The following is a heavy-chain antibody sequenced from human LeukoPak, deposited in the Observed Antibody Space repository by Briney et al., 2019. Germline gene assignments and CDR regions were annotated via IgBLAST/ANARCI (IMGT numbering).Heavy chain of an antibody. CDR1: GFTVSRNY. V-gene: IGHV3-53*01. Sequence: GGSLSLSCAASGFTVSRNYMSWGREAAGPGVESFSVLYSGGSTYYADSVKRRFAISRDNSKNTLYLQMNSRRAEDTAVYYCARALSGRGSLSYYYSYMDVWGKGTTATISS. CDR3: ARALSGRGSLSYYYSYMDV. CDR2: LYSGGST. J-gene: IGHJ6*03. D-gene: IGHD2/OR15-2a*01.